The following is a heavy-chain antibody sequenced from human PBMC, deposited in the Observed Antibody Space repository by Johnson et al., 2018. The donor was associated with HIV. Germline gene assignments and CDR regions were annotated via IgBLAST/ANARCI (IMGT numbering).Heavy chain of an antibody. J-gene: IGHJ3*02. D-gene: IGHD5-12*01. V-gene: IGHV3-23*04. CDR2: ISGSGGSI. Sequence: VQLVESGGGLVQPGGSLRLSCAASGFTFSSYAMSWVRQAPGKGLEWVSAISGSGGSIGYADSVKGRFPISRDNAKNSLYLQMNSLRAEDTALYYCAKGGYSGYVSFSAFDIWGQGTMVTVSS. CDR3: AKGGYSGYVSFSAFDI. CDR1: GFTFSSYA.